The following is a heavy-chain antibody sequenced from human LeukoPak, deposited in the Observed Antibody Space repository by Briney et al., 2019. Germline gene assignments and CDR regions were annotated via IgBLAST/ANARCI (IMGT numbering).Heavy chain of an antibody. CDR2: IGAYNGNT. D-gene: IGHD3-3*01. J-gene: IGHJ6*02. CDR1: GYTFTSYG. V-gene: IGHV1-18*01. CDR3: ARAALESITIFGVVKGPGMDV. Sequence: VASVKVSCKASGYTFTSYGIRWVRQAPGQGLEWMGWIGAYNGNTNYAQELQGRVTMTTDTSTSTAYMELRSLRSDDTAVYYCARAALESITIFGVVKGPGMDVWGQGTTVTVSS.